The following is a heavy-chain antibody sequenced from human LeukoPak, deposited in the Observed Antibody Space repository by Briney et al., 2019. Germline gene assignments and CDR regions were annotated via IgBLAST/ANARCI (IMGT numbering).Heavy chain of an antibody. CDR1: GFTFSDYY. Sequence: GGSLRLSCAASGFTFSDYYMSWIRQAPGKGLEWVSYISSSGSTIYYADSVKGRFTISRDNAKNSLYLQMNSLRAEDTAVYYCARGKWVAITFGGVIVMPPPFDYWGQGTLVTVSS. J-gene: IGHJ4*02. V-gene: IGHV3-11*01. CDR3: ARGKWVAITFGGVIVMPPPFDY. CDR2: ISSSGSTI. D-gene: IGHD3-16*02.